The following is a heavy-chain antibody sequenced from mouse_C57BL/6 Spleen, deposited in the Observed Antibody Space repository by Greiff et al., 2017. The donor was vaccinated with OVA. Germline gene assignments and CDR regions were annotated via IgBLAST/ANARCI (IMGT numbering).Heavy chain of an antibody. V-gene: IGHV1-15*01. CDR2: IDPETGGT. CDR1: GYTFTDYE. J-gene: IGHJ1*03. D-gene: IGHD1-1*01. CDR3: TPDYYGSSYWYFDV. Sequence: VQLQQSGAELVRPGASVTLSCKASGYTFTDYEMHWVKQTPVHGLEWIGAIDPETGGTAYNQKFKGKAILTAAKSSSTAYMELRSLTSADSSVHYCTPDYYGSSYWYFDVWGTGTTVTVSS.